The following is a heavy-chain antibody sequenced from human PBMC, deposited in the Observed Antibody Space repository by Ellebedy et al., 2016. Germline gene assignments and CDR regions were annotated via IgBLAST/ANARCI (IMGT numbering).Heavy chain of an antibody. V-gene: IGHV4-59*08. D-gene: IGHD3-16*02. CDR3: ARHVDDYVWGSYREGPYFDY. Sequence: SETLSLTCTVSGGSISSYYWSWIRQPPGKGLEWIGYIYYSGSTNYNPSLKSRVTISVDTSKNQFSLKLSSVTAADTAVYYCARHVDDYVWGSYREGPYFDYWGQGTLVTVSS. J-gene: IGHJ4*02. CDR1: GGSISSYY. CDR2: IYYSGST.